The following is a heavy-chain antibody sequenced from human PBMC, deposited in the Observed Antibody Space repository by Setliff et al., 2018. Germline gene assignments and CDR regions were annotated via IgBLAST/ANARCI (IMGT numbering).Heavy chain of an antibody. V-gene: IGHV4-61*02. CDR2: IDTSGAT. CDR1: GDSIGRGGFH. D-gene: IGHD3-9*01. CDR3: ARERLYYDDLTGFSPEAFDI. J-gene: IGHJ3*02. Sequence: SETLSLTCTVSGDSIGRGGFHWSWVRQPAGKGLEWIGRIDTSGATNYNPSLKARLTISVDNSKNQFSLQLTSVTAADTALYFCARERLYYDDLTGFSPEAFDIWGQGTMVTVSS.